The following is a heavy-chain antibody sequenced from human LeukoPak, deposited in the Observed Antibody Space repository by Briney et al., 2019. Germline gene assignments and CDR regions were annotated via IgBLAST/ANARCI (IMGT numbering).Heavy chain of an antibody. CDR1: GDSISSGDYY. CDR2: ISSSGST. J-gene: IGHJ3*02. CDR3: ARGPYSYDSSGAFDI. V-gene: IGHV4-61*02. Sequence: PSQTLSLTCTVSGDSISSGDYYWSWIRQPAGRGLEWIGRISSSGSTNYNPSLKSRVTISVDTSKNQFSLKLSSVTAADTAVYFCARGPYSYDSSGAFDIWGQGTMVTVSS. D-gene: IGHD3-22*01.